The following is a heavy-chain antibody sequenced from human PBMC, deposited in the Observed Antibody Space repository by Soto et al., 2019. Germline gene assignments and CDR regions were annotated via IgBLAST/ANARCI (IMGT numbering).Heavy chain of an antibody. Sequence: QVQLVQSGAEVKKPGASVKVSCKASGYTFTSYGISWGRQAPGQGLEWMGWISAYNGNTNYAQKPQGRVTMTTDPSTTTAYMELRSLRPADTAVYYSARRPGYEVDYWGQGTLLTVSS. CDR1: GYTFTSYG. V-gene: IGHV1-18*01. CDR3: ARRPGYEVDY. CDR2: ISAYNGNT. D-gene: IGHD2-2*01. J-gene: IGHJ4*02.